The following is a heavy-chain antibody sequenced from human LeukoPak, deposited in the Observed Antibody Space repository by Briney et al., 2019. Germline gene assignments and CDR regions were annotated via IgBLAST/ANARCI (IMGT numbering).Heavy chain of an antibody. J-gene: IGHJ4*02. D-gene: IGHD3-10*01. CDR2: IRFDENNK. V-gene: IGHV3-30*02. Sequence: GGSLRLSCAASGFTFTNYGMHWVRQAPGKGLEWVAFIRFDENNKCYADSMKGRFTISRDNSKNTLYLQMNSLQAEDTAVYYCAKDITRFRDRRPFDSWGQGTLVTVSS. CDR1: GFTFTNYG. CDR3: AKDITRFRDRRPFDS.